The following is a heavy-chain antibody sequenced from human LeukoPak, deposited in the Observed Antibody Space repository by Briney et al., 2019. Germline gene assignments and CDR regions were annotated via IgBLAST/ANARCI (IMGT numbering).Heavy chain of an antibody. CDR3: ARDFHKYYYDSSGYYAGY. CDR2: ISAYNGNT. J-gene: IGHJ4*02. CDR1: GYTSTSYG. D-gene: IGHD3-22*01. Sequence: ASVKVSCKASGYTSTSYGISWVRQAPGQGLEWMGWISAYNGNTNYAQKLQGRVTMTTDTSTSTAYMELRSLRSDDTAVYYCARDFHKYYYDSSGYYAGYWGQGTLVTVSS. V-gene: IGHV1-18*01.